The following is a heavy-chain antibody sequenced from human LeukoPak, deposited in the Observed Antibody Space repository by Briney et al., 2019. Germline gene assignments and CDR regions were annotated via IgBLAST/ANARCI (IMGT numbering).Heavy chain of an antibody. D-gene: IGHD1-14*01. CDR1: GGSISSGGNY. J-gene: IGHJ5*02. V-gene: IGHV4-61*02. Sequence: SETLSLTCTVSGGSISSGGNYWSWIRQPAGKGLEWIGRIYTSGTTYYNPSLKSRVTISIDTSKNQFSLKMTSVTAADTAVYYCARNLTQDFADHGRTLKTNCFDPWGQGTLVTVSS. CDR2: IYTSGTT. CDR3: ARNLTQDFADHGRTLKTNCFDP.